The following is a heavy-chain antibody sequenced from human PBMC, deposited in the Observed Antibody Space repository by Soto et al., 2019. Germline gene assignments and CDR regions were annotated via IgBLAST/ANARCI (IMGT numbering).Heavy chain of an antibody. V-gene: IGHV5-51*01. CDR2: IYPGDSDA. CDR1: GYSFSTHW. Sequence: GESLKISCKGSGYSFSTHWLAWVRQMPGKGLEYMGIIYPGDSDARYSPSFQGQVTLSADKSISTAYLQWTSLKASDTAIYFCARARVSTPRLEDPSDIWGQGTMVTVSS. CDR3: ARARVSTPRLEDPSDI. J-gene: IGHJ3*02. D-gene: IGHD5-12*01.